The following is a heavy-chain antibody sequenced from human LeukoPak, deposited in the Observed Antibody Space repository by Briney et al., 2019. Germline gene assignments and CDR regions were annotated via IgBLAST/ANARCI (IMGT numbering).Heavy chain of an antibody. CDR1: GGSFSGYY. V-gene: IGHV4-34*01. J-gene: IGHJ4*02. CDR3: ASHKGF. Sequence: SETLSLTCAVYGGSFSGYYWSWIRQPPGKGLEWIGEINHSGSTNYNPSLKSRVTISVDTSKNQFSLKLSSVTAADTAVYYCASHKGFWGQGTLVTVSS. CDR2: INHSGST.